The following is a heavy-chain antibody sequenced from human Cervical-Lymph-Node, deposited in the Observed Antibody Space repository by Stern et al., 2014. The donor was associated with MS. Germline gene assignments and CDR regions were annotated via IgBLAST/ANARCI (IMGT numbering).Heavy chain of an antibody. Sequence: EESGPTLVKPTQTLTLTCAVSGFSLSTSGMGVGWIRQPPGKALEWLALIYWDDDKRYSPSLKSRLAITKDASKDQVVLIMTNMDAVDTATYYCARQYYYGSGSTSFDYWGQGTLVTVSS. V-gene: IGHV2-5*02. J-gene: IGHJ4*02. CDR1: GFSLSTSGMG. CDR2: IYWDDDK. D-gene: IGHD3-10*01. CDR3: ARQYYYGSGSTSFDY.